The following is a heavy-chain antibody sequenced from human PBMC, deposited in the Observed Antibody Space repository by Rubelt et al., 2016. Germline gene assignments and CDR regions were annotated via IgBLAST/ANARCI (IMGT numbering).Heavy chain of an antibody. J-gene: IGHJ4*01. CDR1: GGSIYDNY. CDR2: IYYGGST. CDR3: ARWDVDYLDY. Sequence: QVQLQESGPGLVKPSETLSLTCTVSGGSIYDNYWTWIRQPPGKGLEWIGYIYYGGSTNYNPSLKSRAAISVDTAKNQVSLKLSSVTAADTAVYHCARWDVDYLDYWGQGTLVTVSS. D-gene: IGHD1-26*01. V-gene: IGHV4-59*01.